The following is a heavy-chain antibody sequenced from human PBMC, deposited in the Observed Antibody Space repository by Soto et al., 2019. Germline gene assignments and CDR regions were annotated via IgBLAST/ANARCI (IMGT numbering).Heavy chain of an antibody. CDR3: AQCLLGVNYYYGMDV. D-gene: IGHD3-16*01. CDR1: GGTFSSYA. V-gene: IGHV1-69*12. Sequence: QVQLVQSGAEVKKPGSSVKVSCKASGGTFSSYAINWVRQAPGQGLEWMGGIIPIFATADYAQKFQGRVTITEDESTSTADMELSSLRSEDAAVYYCAQCLLGVNYYYGMDVWGQGTTVTVSS. CDR2: IIPIFATA. J-gene: IGHJ6*02.